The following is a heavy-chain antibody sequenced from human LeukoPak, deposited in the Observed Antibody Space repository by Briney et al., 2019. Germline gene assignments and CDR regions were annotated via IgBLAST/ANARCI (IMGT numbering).Heavy chain of an antibody. CDR3: ARLPSYGSGRDY. CDR2: ISSSSSYI. V-gene: IGHV3-21*01. J-gene: IGHJ4*02. CDR1: EFTFSSYS. D-gene: IGHD5-18*01. Sequence: GGSLRLSCAASEFTFSSYSMNWVRQAPGKGLEWVSSISSSSSYIYYADSVKGRFTISRDNAKNSLYLQMNSLRAEDTAVYYCARLPSYGSGRDYWGQGTLVTVSS.